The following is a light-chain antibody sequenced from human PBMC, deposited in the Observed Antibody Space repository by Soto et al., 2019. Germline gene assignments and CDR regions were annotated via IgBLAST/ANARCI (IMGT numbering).Light chain of an antibody. J-gene: IGKJ4*01. CDR3: QQYGSSLP. CDR1: QSVSSSY. V-gene: IGKV3-20*01. Sequence: EIVLTQSPGTLSLSPGERATLSCRASQSVSSSYLAWYQQKPGQAPRLFIYGASSRATGIPDRFSGSGSGTDFTLTISRLEPEDFAVYYCQQYGSSLPFGGGTNVDIK. CDR2: GAS.